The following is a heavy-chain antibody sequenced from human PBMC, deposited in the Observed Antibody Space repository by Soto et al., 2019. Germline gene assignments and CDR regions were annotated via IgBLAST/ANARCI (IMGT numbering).Heavy chain of an antibody. CDR1: GGTFSSYT. D-gene: IGHD3-10*01. J-gene: IGHJ4*02. Sequence: QVQLVQSGAEVKKAGSSVKVSCKASGGTFSSYTISWVRQAPGQGLEWMGRIIPILGIANYAQKFQGRVTITADKSTSTAYMELSSLRSEDTAVYYCARGDYYGSGCNFDYWGQGTLVTVSS. CDR3: ARGDYYGSGCNFDY. CDR2: IIPILGIA. V-gene: IGHV1-69*02.